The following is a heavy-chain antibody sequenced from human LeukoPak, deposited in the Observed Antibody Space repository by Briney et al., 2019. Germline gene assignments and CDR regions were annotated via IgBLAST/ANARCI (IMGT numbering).Heavy chain of an antibody. CDR2: MNPNSGNT. Sequence: ASVKVSCKASGDTSSTYDINWVRQATGQGLEWMGWMNPNSGNTGYAQKFQGRVTITRNTAISTAYMELSSLRSEDTAVYYCARGRRPSADSSEYFDYWGQGTLVTVSS. CDR1: GDTSSTYD. V-gene: IGHV1-8*03. J-gene: IGHJ4*02. D-gene: IGHD2-21*02. CDR3: ARGRRPSADSSEYFDY.